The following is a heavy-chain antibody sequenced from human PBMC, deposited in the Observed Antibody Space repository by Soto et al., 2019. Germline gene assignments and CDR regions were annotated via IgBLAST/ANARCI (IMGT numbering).Heavy chain of an antibody. Sequence: VASVKVSCKASGGTFSSYAISWVRQAPGQGLERMGGIIPIFGTANYAQKFQGRVTITADKSTSTAYMELSSLRSEDTAVYYCARDPGGSSGWYPDFDYWGQGTLVTV. CDR1: GGTFSSYA. V-gene: IGHV1-69*06. CDR2: IIPIFGTA. D-gene: IGHD6-19*01. CDR3: ARDPGGSSGWYPDFDY. J-gene: IGHJ4*02.